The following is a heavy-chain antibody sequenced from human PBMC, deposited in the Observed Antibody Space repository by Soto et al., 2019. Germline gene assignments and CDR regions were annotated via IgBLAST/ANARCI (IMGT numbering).Heavy chain of an antibody. CDR3: AKVSRKGSAIDFDY. J-gene: IGHJ4*02. V-gene: IGHV1-8*01. Sequence: QVQLVQSGAELKKPGASVKVSCKASGYTFSNYDMNWVRQATGQGPEWIGWVNPNNGDTGYAQKFQGRVTLTTDISTTTAYMELTSLRSEVTAIYYCAKVSRKGSAIDFDYWGQGTLITVSS. CDR2: VNPNNGDT. D-gene: IGHD3-10*01. CDR1: GYTFSNYD.